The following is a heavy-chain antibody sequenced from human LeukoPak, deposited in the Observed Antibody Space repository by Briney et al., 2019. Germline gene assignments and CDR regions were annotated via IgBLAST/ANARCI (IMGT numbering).Heavy chain of an antibody. CDR3: ESIRSYGTY. CDR2: IYYSGST. Sequence: PSETLSLTCTVSGGSISSSSYYWGWIRQPPGEGLEWIGSIYYSGSTYYNPSLKSRVTISVDTSKNQFSLKLSSVTAADTAVYYCESIRSYGTYWGQGTLVTVSS. V-gene: IGHV4-39*01. D-gene: IGHD5-18*01. J-gene: IGHJ4*02. CDR1: GGSISSSSYY.